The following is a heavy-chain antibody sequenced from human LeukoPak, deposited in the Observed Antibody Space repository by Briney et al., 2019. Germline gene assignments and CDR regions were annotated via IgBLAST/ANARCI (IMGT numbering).Heavy chain of an antibody. CDR2: IYYTGST. CDR3: VRHCPTLILKAADYFGP. Sequence: SETLSLTCTVSGGSLTTNNYYWGWIRQPPGKGLEWIGTIYYTGSTYYNPSLKSRVTISVDTSESQLFLKMNSVTAADTAIYYCVRHCPTLILKAADYFGPWGQGTLVTVSS. V-gene: IGHV4-39*01. J-gene: IGHJ5*02. CDR1: GGSLTTNNYY. D-gene: IGHD2-15*01.